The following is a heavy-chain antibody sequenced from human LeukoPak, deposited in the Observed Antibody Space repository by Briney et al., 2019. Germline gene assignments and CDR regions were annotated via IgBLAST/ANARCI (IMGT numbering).Heavy chain of an antibody. J-gene: IGHJ5*02. CDR1: GASISSSSRADYFF. CDR2: IDYSGHT. V-gene: IGHV4-39*01. D-gene: IGHD3-16*01. CDR3: ARPLYNSWDRFDP. Sequence: SETLSLTCTVSGASISSSSRADYFFWGWIRQAPGKGLEWIGSIDYSGHTYYNPSLKTRATISVDTPKNQFSPSLRSVTAADTAVYYCARPLYNSWDRFDPWGQGTLITVS.